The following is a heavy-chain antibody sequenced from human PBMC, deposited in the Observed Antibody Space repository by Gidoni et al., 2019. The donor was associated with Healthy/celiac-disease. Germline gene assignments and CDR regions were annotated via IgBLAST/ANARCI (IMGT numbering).Heavy chain of an antibody. CDR2: ISSSGSTI. D-gene: IGHD6-6*01. Sequence: QVQLVESGGGLVKPGGSLRPSCAASGFTFSDYYVSCIRQAPGKGLGWVSYISSSGSTIYYADSVKGRFTISRDNAKNSLYLQMNSLRAEDTAVYYCARLDRYSSSSPLDYWGQGTLVTVSS. V-gene: IGHV3-11*01. CDR3: ARLDRYSSSSPLDY. J-gene: IGHJ4*02. CDR1: GFTFSDYY.